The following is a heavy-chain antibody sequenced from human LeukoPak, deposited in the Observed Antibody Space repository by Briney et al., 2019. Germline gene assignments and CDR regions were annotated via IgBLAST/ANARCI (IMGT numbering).Heavy chain of an antibody. CDR1: GFTFSSYS. CDR2: ISSSSSTI. J-gene: IGHJ3*02. CDR3: ARDMYNWNYGTAFDI. Sequence: GGSLRLSCAASGFTFSSYSMNWVRQAPGKGLEWVSYISSSSSTIYYADSVKGRFTISRDNAKNSLYLQMNSLRAEDTAVYYCARDMYNWNYGTAFDIWGQGTMVTVSS. V-gene: IGHV3-48*01. D-gene: IGHD1-7*01.